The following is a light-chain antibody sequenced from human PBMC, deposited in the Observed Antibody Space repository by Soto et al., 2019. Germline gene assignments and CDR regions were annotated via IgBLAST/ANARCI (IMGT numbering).Light chain of an antibody. CDR2: DAS. V-gene: IGKV3-15*01. Sequence: EIVMTQSPVTLSAYPGERATLSCRASQSVSTNLAWYQQQLGQAPRLLIYDASSRATGIPARFSGSGSGTEFTLTISSLQSEDFAVYYCQQYNNWPPKYTFGQGTKLEIK. CDR1: QSVSTN. J-gene: IGKJ2*01. CDR3: QQYNNWPPKYT.